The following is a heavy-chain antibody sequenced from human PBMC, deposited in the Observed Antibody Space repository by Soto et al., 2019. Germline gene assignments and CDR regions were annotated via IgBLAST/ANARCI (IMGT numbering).Heavy chain of an antibody. Sequence: SETLSLTCTVSGGSISSGGYYWSWIRQHPGKGLEWIGYIYYSGSTYYNPSLKSRVTISVDTSKNQFSLKLSSVTAADTAVYYCARVSSGEWLRLFDYWGQGTLVTVSS. CDR3: ARVSSGEWLRLFDY. J-gene: IGHJ4*02. CDR2: IYYSGST. V-gene: IGHV4-31*03. CDR1: GGSISSGGYY. D-gene: IGHD5-12*01.